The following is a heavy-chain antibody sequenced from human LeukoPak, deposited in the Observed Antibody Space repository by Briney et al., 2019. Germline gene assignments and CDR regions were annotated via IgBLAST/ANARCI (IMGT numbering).Heavy chain of an antibody. CDR2: IYYSGST. V-gene: IGHV4-61*01. CDR1: GGSVSSGSYY. CDR3: ARGAIDDSSGYVDY. D-gene: IGHD3-22*01. J-gene: IGHJ4*02. Sequence: SETLSLNCTVSGGSVSSGSYYWSWIRQPPGKGLEWIGYIYYSGSTNYNPSLKGRVTISVDTSKNQFSLKLSSVTAADTAVYYCARGAIDDSSGYVDYWGQGTLVTVSS.